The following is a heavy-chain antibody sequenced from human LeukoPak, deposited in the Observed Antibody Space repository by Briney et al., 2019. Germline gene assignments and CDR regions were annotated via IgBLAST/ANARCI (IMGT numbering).Heavy chain of an antibody. J-gene: IGHJ5*02. V-gene: IGHV4-39*01. Sequence: PSETLSLTCTVSGGSISSSSYCWGWIRQPPGKGLEWIGSIYYSGSTYYNPSLKSRVTISVDTSKNQFSLKLSSVTAADTAVYYCARLLLGYCSGGSCYPRLYNWFDPWGQGTLVTVSS. CDR3: ARLLLGYCSGGSCYPRLYNWFDP. D-gene: IGHD2-15*01. CDR1: GGSISSSSYC. CDR2: IYYSGST.